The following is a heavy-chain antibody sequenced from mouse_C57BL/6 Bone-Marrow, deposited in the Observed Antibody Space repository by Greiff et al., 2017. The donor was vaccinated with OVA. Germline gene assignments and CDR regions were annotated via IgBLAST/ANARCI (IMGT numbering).Heavy chain of an antibody. J-gene: IGHJ2*01. Sequence: VQLQPSGPELVKPGASVKISCKASGYTFTDYYMNWVKQSHGKSLEWIGDINPNNGGTSYNQKFKGKAKLTVDKSSSTAYMELRSLTSEDSAVYYCARKGDLIDYWGQGTTLTVSS. CDR3: ARKGDLIDY. V-gene: IGHV1-26*01. D-gene: IGHD3-3*01. CDR2: INPNNGGT. CDR1: GYTFTDYY.